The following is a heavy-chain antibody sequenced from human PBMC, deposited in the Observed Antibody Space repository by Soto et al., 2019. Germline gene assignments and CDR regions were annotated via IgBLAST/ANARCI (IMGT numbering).Heavy chain of an antibody. CDR2: ISGSGGST. CDR1: GFTFSSYA. V-gene: IGHV3-23*01. CDR3: AKGYSSSRPAPIDY. J-gene: IGHJ4*02. D-gene: IGHD6-6*01. Sequence: EVQLLESGGGLVQPGGSLRLSCAASGFTFSSYAMSWVRQAPGKGLEWVSAISGSGGSTYYADSVKGRFTISGDNSKNTRYLQMNSLTAEDTAVYYYAKGYSSSRPAPIDYRGQGTLVTVSS.